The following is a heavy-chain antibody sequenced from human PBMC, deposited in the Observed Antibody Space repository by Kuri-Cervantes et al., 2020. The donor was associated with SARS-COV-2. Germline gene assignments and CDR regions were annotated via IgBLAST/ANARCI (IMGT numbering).Heavy chain of an antibody. V-gene: IGHV3-21*06. D-gene: IGHD4-17*01. CDR2: IGPSNTYI. CDR3: ARAYGDYVFREALDS. CDR1: GFTFNSYN. J-gene: IGHJ4*02. Sequence: GESLKISCTASGFTFNSYNMKWVRQAPGKGLEWVSGIGPSNTYIYYADSVKGRFIISRDNAKNSLYLQMNSLRVEDTALYYCARAYGDYVFREALDSWGQGTLVTVSS.